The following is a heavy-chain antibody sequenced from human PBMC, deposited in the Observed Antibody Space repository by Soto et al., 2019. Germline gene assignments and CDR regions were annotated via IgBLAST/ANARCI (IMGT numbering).Heavy chain of an antibody. V-gene: IGHV3-48*01. D-gene: IGHD1-26*01. CDR3: TRGNKIVPDVY. CDR2: ISSSSSSI. Sequence: PGGSLRLSCAASGFTFSSYSMNWVRQAPGKGLEWVSYISSSSSSIYYADSVKGRFTISRDNAKNSLHLQMNSLRAEDTAVYYCTRGNKIVPDVYWGQGTLVTGS. J-gene: IGHJ4*02. CDR1: GFTFSSYS.